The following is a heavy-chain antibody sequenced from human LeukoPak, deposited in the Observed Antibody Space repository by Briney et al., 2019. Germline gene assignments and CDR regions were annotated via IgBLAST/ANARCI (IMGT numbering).Heavy chain of an antibody. D-gene: IGHD6-19*01. CDR2: IIPIFGTA. CDR1: GFSLSSYA. V-gene: IGHV1-69*01. J-gene: IGHJ4*02. Sequence: PGGSLRLSCTVSGFSLSSYAISWVRQAPGQGLEWMGGIIPIFGTANYAQKFQGRVTITADESTSTAYMELSSLRPEDTAVYYCARDRGIYSSGWYLFDYWGQGTLVTVSS. CDR3: ARDRGIYSSGWYLFDY.